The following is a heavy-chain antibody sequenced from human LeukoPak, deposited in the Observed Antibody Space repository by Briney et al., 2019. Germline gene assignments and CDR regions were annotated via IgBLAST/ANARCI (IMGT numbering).Heavy chain of an antibody. D-gene: IGHD3-3*01. CDR2: ISSSSSYI. Sequence: GGSLRLSCAASGSTFSSYSMNWVRQAPGKGLEWVSSISSSSSYIYYADSVKGRFTISRDNAKNSLYLQMNSLRAEDTAVYYCARDRKGYDFWSGAGYYMDVWGKGTTVTVSS. CDR3: ARDRKGYDFWSGAGYYMDV. CDR1: GSTFSSYS. V-gene: IGHV3-21*01. J-gene: IGHJ6*03.